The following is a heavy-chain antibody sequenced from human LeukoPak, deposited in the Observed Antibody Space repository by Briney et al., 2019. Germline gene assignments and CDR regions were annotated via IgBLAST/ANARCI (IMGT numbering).Heavy chain of an antibody. Sequence: ASVKVSCKASGYTFTGYYMHWVRQPPGQGLEWMGWINPNSGGTNYAQKFQGRVTMTRDTSTSTVYMELSSLRSEDTAVYYCARDPDIVVVVAATPATYGMDVWGQGTTVTVSS. V-gene: IGHV1-2*02. CDR1: GYTFTGYY. CDR3: ARDPDIVVVVAATPATYGMDV. CDR2: INPNSGGT. J-gene: IGHJ6*02. D-gene: IGHD2-15*01.